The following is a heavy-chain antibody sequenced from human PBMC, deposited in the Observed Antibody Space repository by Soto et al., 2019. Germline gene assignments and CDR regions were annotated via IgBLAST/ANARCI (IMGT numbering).Heavy chain of an antibody. V-gene: IGHV4-61*01. D-gene: IGHD3-16*01. Sequence: PSETLSLTCSVSGGSIRSSHTSTYWTWIRQPPGKGLEWIAYIYHNGNTAYNPSLKSRITISVDSSKNQFSLKMNSVTAADTAMYYCAKVGGGGPVTAAIGRFDSWGQGTQVTVSS. CDR2: IYHNGNT. J-gene: IGHJ4*02. CDR3: AKVGGGGPVTAAIGRFDS. CDR1: GGSIRSSHTSTY.